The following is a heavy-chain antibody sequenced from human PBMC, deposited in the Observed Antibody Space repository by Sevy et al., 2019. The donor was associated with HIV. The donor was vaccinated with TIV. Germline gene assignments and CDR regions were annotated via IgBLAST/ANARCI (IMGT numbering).Heavy chain of an antibody. CDR1: GFTFGSYD. V-gene: IGHV3-30*18. Sequence: GGSLRLSCAASGFTFGSYDMYWVRQTPGKGLEWEALISFYGSNKEYADSVKCRFTISRDNSKNTVYLQMSSLKPEDTAVYYCAKDAFEVRGVLSSRGMPTYYHAMDLWGQGTTVTVSS. D-gene: IGHD3-10*01. CDR2: ISFYGSNK. J-gene: IGHJ6*02. CDR3: AKDAFEVRGVLSSRGMPTYYHAMDL.